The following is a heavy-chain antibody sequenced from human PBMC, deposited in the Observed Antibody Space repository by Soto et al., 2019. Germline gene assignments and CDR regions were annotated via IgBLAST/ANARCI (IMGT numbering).Heavy chain of an antibody. CDR3: AREWVSLRGYDLKGYYYYYYMDV. CDR1: GFTVSSNY. V-gene: IGHV3-66*01. J-gene: IGHJ6*03. Sequence: GGSLRLSCAASGFTVSSNYMSWVRQAPGKGLEWVSVIYSGGSTYYADSVKGRFTISRDNSKNTLYLQMNSLRAEDTAVYYCAREWVSLRGYDLKGYYYYYYMDVWGKGTTVTVSS. CDR2: IYSGGST. D-gene: IGHD5-12*01.